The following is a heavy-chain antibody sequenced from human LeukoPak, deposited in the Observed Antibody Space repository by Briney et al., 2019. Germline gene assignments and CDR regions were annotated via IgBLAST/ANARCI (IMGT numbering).Heavy chain of an antibody. J-gene: IGHJ4*02. CDR2: INAGNGNT. CDR3: ASKGGGYSYGTFDY. D-gene: IGHD5-18*01. Sequence: ASVKVSCKASGYTFTSYAMHWVRQAPGQRLEWMGWINAGNGNTKYSQKFLGRVTMTRDTSISTAYMELSRLRSDDTAVYYCASKGGGYSYGTFDYWGQGTLVTVSS. V-gene: IGHV1-3*01. CDR1: GYTFTSYA.